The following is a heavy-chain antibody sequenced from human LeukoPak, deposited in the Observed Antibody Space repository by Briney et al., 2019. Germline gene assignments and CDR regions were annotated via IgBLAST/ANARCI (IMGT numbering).Heavy chain of an antibody. CDR3: ARDRIKVGYNYGMEIDY. Sequence: SETLSLTCAVSGVSISSGDNYWSWIRQPPGKGLEWIGYIYYSGTAYYNPSLKSRITISVDTSKNQFSLKLSSLTAADTAVYYCARDRIKVGYNYGMEIDYWGPGTLVTVSS. CDR1: GVSISSGDNY. CDR2: IYYSGTA. D-gene: IGHD5-18*01. J-gene: IGHJ4*02. V-gene: IGHV4-30-4*01.